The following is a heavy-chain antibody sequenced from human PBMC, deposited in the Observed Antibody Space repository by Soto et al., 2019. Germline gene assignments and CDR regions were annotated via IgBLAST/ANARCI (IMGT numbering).Heavy chain of an antibody. Sequence: ASVKVSCKASGGTFSSYAISWVRQAPGQGLEWMGGIIPIFGTANYAQKFQGRVTITADESTSTAYVELSSPRSEDTAVYYCPSSDSSGYPSAFDIWGQGTTVTVSS. D-gene: IGHD3-22*01. V-gene: IGHV1-69*13. CDR3: PSSDSSGYPSAFDI. CDR2: IIPIFGTA. J-gene: IGHJ3*02. CDR1: GGTFSSYA.